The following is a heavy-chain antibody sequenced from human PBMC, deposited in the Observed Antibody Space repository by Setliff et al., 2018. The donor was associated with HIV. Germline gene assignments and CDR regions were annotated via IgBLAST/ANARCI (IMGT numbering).Heavy chain of an antibody. CDR3: VRDRDWAFDY. CDR1: GFTFSDYY. D-gene: IGHD3-9*01. CDR2: ISPNGNSM. J-gene: IGHJ4*02. V-gene: IGHV3-11*04. Sequence: GGSLRLSCAASGFTFSDYYMTWIRQAPGKGLEWVSYISPNGNSMYYADSREGRFTISRDDARNSLYLQMDSLRAEDTAVYYCVRDRDWAFDYWGQGNLVTVSS.